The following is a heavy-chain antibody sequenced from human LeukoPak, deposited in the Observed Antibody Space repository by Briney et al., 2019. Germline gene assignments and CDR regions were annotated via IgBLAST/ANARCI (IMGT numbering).Heavy chain of an antibody. CDR2: ISGSGGST. Sequence: GRSLRLSCAASGFTFSSYAMSWVRQAPGKGLEWVSAISGSGGSTYYADSVKGRFTISRDNSKNTLYLQMNSLRAEDTAVYYCAKGGDFWSGLYFDYWGQGTLVTVSS. V-gene: IGHV3-23*01. CDR1: GFTFSSYA. J-gene: IGHJ4*02. D-gene: IGHD3-3*01. CDR3: AKGGDFWSGLYFDY.